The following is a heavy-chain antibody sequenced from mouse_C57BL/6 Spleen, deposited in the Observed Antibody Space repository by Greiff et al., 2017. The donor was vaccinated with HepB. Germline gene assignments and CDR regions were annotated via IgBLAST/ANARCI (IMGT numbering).Heavy chain of an antibody. Sequence: DVKLVESGGGLVQPGGSMKLSCVASGFTFSNYWMNWVRQSPEKGLEWVAQIRLKSDNYATHYAESVKGRFTISRDDSKSSVYLQMNNLRAEDTGIYYCTARDDYFDYWGQGTTLTVSS. CDR1: GFTFSNYW. CDR3: TARDDYFDY. CDR2: IRLKSDNYAT. J-gene: IGHJ2*01. D-gene: IGHD3-3*01. V-gene: IGHV6-3*01.